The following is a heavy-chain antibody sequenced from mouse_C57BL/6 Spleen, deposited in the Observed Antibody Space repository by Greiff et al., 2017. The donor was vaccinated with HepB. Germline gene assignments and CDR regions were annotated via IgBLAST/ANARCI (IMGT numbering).Heavy chain of an antibody. J-gene: IGHJ4*01. Sequence: VQLQESGAELVKPGASVKMSCKASGYTFTTYPIEWMKQNHGKSLEWIGNFHPYNDDTKYNEKFKGKATLTVEKSSSTVYLELSRLTSDDSSVYYCARGYYGSSYAMDYWGQGTSVTVSS. D-gene: IGHD1-1*01. CDR3: ARGYYGSSYAMDY. CDR1: GYTFTTYP. CDR2: FHPYNDDT. V-gene: IGHV1-47*01.